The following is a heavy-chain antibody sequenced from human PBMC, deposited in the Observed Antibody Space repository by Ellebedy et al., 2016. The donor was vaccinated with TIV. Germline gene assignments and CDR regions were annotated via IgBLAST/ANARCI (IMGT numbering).Heavy chain of an antibody. CDR1: GYTFTNYG. Sequence: ASVKVSCKASGYTFTNYGTSWVRQAPGQGLEWMGWISPYNGNTNYAQKPQGRVTMTTDTSTSTAYMELRSLRSDDTSVYYCARARTIFGVFISGYFDYWGQGALVTVSS. V-gene: IGHV1-18*01. CDR2: ISPYNGNT. CDR3: ARARTIFGVFISGYFDY. J-gene: IGHJ4*02. D-gene: IGHD3-3*01.